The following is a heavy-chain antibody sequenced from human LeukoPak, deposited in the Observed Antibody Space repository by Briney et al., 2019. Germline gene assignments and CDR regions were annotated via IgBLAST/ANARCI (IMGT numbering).Heavy chain of an antibody. J-gene: IGHJ5*02. CDR3: AKSLAGATGDNWFDP. CDR1: GFTFSSYA. CDR2: ISASGRTT. V-gene: IGHV3-23*01. Sequence: GGSLRLSCAASGFTFSSYAMTWVRQAPGKGLEWVSAISASGRTTYYADSVKGRFTISRDNSKNTLYLQMNSLRAEDTAVYYCAKSLAGATGDNWFDPWGQGTLVTVSS. D-gene: IGHD1-14*01.